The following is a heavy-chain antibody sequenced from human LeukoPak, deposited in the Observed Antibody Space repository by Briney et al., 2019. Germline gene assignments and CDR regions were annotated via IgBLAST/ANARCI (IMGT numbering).Heavy chain of an antibody. CDR1: GFTFSSYS. V-gene: IGHV3-21*01. D-gene: IGHD6-19*01. CDR3: ASTSSPGYSSGWFGEVDY. J-gene: IGHJ4*02. Sequence: PGGSLRLSCAASGFTFSSYSSSISSSSSYIYYADSVKGRFTISRDNAKNSLYLQMNSLRAEDTAVYYCASTSSPGYSSGWFGEVDYWGQGTLVTVSS. CDR2: ISSSSSYI.